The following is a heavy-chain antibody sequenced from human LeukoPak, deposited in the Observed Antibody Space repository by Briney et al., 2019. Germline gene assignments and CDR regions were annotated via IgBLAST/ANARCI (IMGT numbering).Heavy chain of an antibody. CDR2: ISAYNGNT. CDR1: GYTFTSYG. CDR3: ARDGYYDSSLFDY. V-gene: IGHV1-18*01. Sequence: ASVKVSCKASGYTFTSYGISWVRQAPGQGLEWMGGISAYNGNTNYEQKLQGRVTMTTDPSTSKAYMELRSLRSDDTAVYYCARDGYYDSSLFDYWGQGTLVTVSS. D-gene: IGHD3-22*01. J-gene: IGHJ4*02.